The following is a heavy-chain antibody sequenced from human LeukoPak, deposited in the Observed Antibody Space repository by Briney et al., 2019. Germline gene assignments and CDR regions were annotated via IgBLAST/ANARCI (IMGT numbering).Heavy chain of an antibody. D-gene: IGHD3-10*01. CDR3: AKDRGVRGGPAYYYMDV. J-gene: IGHJ6*03. CDR2: IRYDGTDK. CDR1: GFTFSDYG. V-gene: IGHV3-30*02. Sequence: PGGSLRLSCAASGFTFSDYGMHWVRQAPGEGLEWVAFIRYDGTDKYYADSVKGRFTISRDNSKNTLYPQMNSLRAEDTAVYYCAKDRGVRGGPAYYYMDVWGKGTTVTVSS.